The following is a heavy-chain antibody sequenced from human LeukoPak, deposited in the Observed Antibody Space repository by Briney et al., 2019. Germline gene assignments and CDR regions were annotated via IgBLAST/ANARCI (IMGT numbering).Heavy chain of an antibody. D-gene: IGHD3-22*01. Sequence: GGSLRLSCAASGFTFSTYWMSWVRQAPGKGLEWVANIKEDGSEKYYGASVKGRFTIPRDNAKNSLYLQMNSLRAEDTAVYYCARDSSGYQWGQGTPVTVSS. V-gene: IGHV3-7*01. CDR2: IKEDGSEK. CDR3: ARDSSGYQ. CDR1: GFTFSTYW. J-gene: IGHJ4*02.